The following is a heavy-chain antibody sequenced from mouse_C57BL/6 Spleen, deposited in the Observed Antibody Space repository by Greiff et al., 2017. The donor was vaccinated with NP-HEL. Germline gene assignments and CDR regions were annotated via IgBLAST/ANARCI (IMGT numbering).Heavy chain of an antibody. V-gene: IGHV1-59*01. CDR1: GYTFTSYW. CDR3: ARFTTVVGGFDY. J-gene: IGHJ2*01. Sequence: QVQLQQPGAELVRPGTSVKLSCKASGYTFTSYWMHWVKQRPGQGLEWIGVIDPSDSYTNYNQKFKGKATLTVDTSSSTAYMQLSSLTSEDSAVYYCARFTTVVGGFDYWGQGTTLTVSS. CDR2: IDPSDSYT. D-gene: IGHD1-1*01.